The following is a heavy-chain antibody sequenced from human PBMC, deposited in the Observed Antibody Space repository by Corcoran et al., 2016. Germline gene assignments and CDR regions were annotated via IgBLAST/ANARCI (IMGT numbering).Heavy chain of an antibody. J-gene: IGHJ4*02. D-gene: IGHD3-16*02. CDR1: GYTFTSYY. V-gene: IGHV1-46*01. CDR3: ARDPITFGGVIVGPLLY. CDR2: INPSGGST. Sequence: QVQLVQSGAEVKKPGASVKVSCKASGYTFTSYYMHWVRQAPGQGLEWMGIINPSGGSTSYAQKFQGRVTMTRDTSTSTVYMERSSLRSEDTAVYYCARDPITFGGVIVGPLLYWGQGTLVTVSS.